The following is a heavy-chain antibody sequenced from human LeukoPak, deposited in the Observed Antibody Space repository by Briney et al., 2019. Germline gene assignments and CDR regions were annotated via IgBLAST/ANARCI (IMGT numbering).Heavy chain of an antibody. CDR2: ISAYNGNT. CDR1: GYTFTSYG. CDR3: ARDPVGATPADY. Sequence: ASVKVSCKASGYTFTSYGISWVRQAPGQGLEWMGWISAYNGNTNYAQKLQGSVTMTTDTSTSTAYMELRSLRSDDTAVYYCARDPVGATPADYWGQGTLVTVSS. V-gene: IGHV1-18*01. J-gene: IGHJ4*02. D-gene: IGHD1-26*01.